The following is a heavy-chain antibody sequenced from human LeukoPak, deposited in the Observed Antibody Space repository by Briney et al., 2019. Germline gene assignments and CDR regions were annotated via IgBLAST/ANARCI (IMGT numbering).Heavy chain of an antibody. V-gene: IGHV1-69*13. CDR1: GGTFSSYA. Sequence: ASVKVSCKASGGTFSSYAISWVRQAPGQGLEWMGGIIPIFGTANYAQKFQGRVTITADESTSTAYMELSSLRSEDTAVYYCARLYDSSGYYYVFGFDYWGQGTLVTVSS. J-gene: IGHJ4*02. CDR2: IIPIFGTA. CDR3: ARLYDSSGYYYVFGFDY. D-gene: IGHD3-22*01.